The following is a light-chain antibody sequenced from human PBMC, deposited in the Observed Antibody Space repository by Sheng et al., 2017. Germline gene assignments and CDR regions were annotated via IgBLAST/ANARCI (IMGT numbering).Light chain of an antibody. V-gene: IGKV1-27*01. J-gene: IGKJ1*01. CDR3: QDYSNNWT. CDR1: QGISNY. CDR2: AAS. Sequence: DIQMTQSPSSLSASVGDRVTITCRASQGISNYLAWYQQKPGKVPKLLIYAASTLQSGVPSRFSGSGSGTEFTLTISSLQPDDSATYYFQDYSNNWTFGQGTKVEIK.